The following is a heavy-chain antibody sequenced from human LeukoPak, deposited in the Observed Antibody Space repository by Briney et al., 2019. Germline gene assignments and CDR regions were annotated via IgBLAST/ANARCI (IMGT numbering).Heavy chain of an antibody. CDR1: GFTFSSYA. CDR3: AKVRVLDSSGYYYDY. V-gene: IGHV3-23*01. Sequence: PGGSLRLSCAASGFTFSSYAMSWVRQAPGKGLEWVSAISGSGGSTYYADSVKGRFTISRDNSKNTLYLQMNSLRAEDTAVYYCAKVRVLDSSGYYYDYWGQGTLVTVSS. D-gene: IGHD3-22*01. J-gene: IGHJ4*02. CDR2: ISGSGGST.